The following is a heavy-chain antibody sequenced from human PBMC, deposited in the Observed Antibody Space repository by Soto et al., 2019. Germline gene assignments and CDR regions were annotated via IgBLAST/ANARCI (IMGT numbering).Heavy chain of an antibody. CDR2: IYPGDSDT. V-gene: IGHV5-51*01. J-gene: IGHJ6*02. CDR3: ARHVRYCSSTSCYRYPDYYYYGMDV. CDR1: GYIFTSYW. Sequence: GESLKISCNGSGYIFTSYWIGWVRQMPGKGLEWMGIIYPGDSDTRYSPSFQGQVTISADKSISTAYLQWSSLKASDTAMYYCARHVRYCSSTSCYRYPDYYYYGMDVWGQGTTVTVSS. D-gene: IGHD2-2*02.